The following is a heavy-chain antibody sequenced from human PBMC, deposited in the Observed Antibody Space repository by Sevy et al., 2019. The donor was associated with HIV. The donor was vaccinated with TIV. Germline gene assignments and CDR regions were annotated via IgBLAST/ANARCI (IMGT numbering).Heavy chain of an antibody. V-gene: IGHV3-23*01. CDR3: AKDRVSGSYYAGDFDY. Sequence: GESLKISCAASGFTFSSYAMNWVRQAPGKGLDWVLLISGSGGSTYYADSVKGRFPISRDNSKNTLYLQMNSLRAEDTAVYYCAKDRVSGSYYAGDFDYWGQGTLVTVSS. J-gene: IGHJ4*02. CDR2: ISGSGGST. CDR1: GFTFSSYA. D-gene: IGHD1-26*01.